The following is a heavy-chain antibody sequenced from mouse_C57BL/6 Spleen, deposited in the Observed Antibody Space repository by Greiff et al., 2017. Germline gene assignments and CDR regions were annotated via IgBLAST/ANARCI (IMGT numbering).Heavy chain of an antibody. CDR3: ARKGRYDYDDVDY. CDR1: GYTFTDYY. J-gene: IGHJ2*01. D-gene: IGHD2-4*01. Sequence: VQLKESGPVLVKPGASVKMSCKASGYTFTDYYMNWVKQSHGKSLEWIGVINPYNGGTSYNQKFKGKATLTVDKSSSTAYMELNSLTSEDSAVYYCARKGRYDYDDVDYWGQGTTLTVSS. V-gene: IGHV1-19*01. CDR2: INPYNGGT.